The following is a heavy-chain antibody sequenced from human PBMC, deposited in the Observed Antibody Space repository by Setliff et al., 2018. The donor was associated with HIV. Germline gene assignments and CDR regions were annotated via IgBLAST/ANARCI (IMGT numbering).Heavy chain of an antibody. CDR3: TKGPGKGSFMDH. D-gene: IGHD6-13*01. CDR1: GFTLNHAW. V-gene: IGHV3-15*01. CDR2: IKTKTDGGTT. J-gene: IGHJ4*02. Sequence: LRLSCAASGFTLNHAWMSWVRQAPGKGLEWVGRIKTKTDGGTTDYSAPVKGRFTISRDDSENTLYLQMISLKTEDTAVYYCTKGPGKGSFMDHWGQGALVTVSS.